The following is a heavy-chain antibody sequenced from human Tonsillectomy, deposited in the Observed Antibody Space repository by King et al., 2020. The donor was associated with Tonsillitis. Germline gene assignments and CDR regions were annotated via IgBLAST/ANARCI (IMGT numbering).Heavy chain of an antibody. V-gene: IGHV3-30-3*01. J-gene: IGHJ4*02. D-gene: IGHD6-13*01. CDR2: ISHDGSNI. CDR3: ARAGFSSSWYAAYFDY. CDR1: GFTFTTYA. Sequence: VQLVESGGGVVQPGTSLRLSCAASGFTFTTYAMHWVRQAPGKGLEWLAVISHDGSNIYYADSVKGRFTIYSDNSKNTLYLQLNSLRAEDTAIYYCARAGFSSSWYAAYFDYWGQGSLVTVSS.